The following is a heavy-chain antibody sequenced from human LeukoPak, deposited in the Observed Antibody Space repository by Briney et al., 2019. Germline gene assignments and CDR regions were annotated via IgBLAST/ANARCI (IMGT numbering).Heavy chain of an antibody. CDR2: IRYDGSNK. J-gene: IGHJ4*02. V-gene: IGHV3-30*02. CDR1: GFTFSSYG. CDR3: AMGRDTAMVKDY. Sequence: PGGSLRLSCAASGFTFSSYGMHWVRQAAGKGLEWVAFIRYDGSNKYYADSVNGRFTISRDNSRNTLYLQMNSLRAEDTAVYYCAMGRDTAMVKDYWGQGTLVTVSS. D-gene: IGHD5-18*01.